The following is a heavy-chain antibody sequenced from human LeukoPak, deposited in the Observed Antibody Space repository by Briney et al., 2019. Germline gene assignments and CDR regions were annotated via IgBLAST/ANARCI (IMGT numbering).Heavy chain of an antibody. D-gene: IGHD3-22*01. V-gene: IGHV3-21*01. CDR2: ISSSSSYI. CDR3: ARGINYYDSSGYSPGYFDY. CDR1: GFTFSSYA. J-gene: IGHJ4*02. Sequence: GGSLRLSCAASGFTFSSYAMSWVRQAPGKGLEWVSSISSSSSYIYYADSVKGRFTISRDNAKNSLYLQMNSLRAEDTAVYYCARGINYYDSSGYSPGYFDYWGQGTLVTVSS.